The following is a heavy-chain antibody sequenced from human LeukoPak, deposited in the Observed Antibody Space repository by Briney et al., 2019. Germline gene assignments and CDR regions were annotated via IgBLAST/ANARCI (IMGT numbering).Heavy chain of an antibody. Sequence: ASVKVSCKASGYTFTGYYMHWVRQAPGQGLEWMGWINPNSGGTNYAQKFQGRVTMTRDTSISTAYMELSRLRSDDTAVYYCARDNDYSNFQNAFDIWAKGQWSPSLQ. J-gene: IGHJ3*02. CDR1: GYTFTGYY. CDR2: INPNSGGT. V-gene: IGHV1-2*02. CDR3: ARDNDYSNFQNAFDI. D-gene: IGHD4-11*01.